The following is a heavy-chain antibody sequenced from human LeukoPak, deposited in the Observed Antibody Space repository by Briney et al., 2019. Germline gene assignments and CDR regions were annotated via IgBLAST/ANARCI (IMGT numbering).Heavy chain of an antibody. Sequence: PSETLSLTCTVSGGSISSYYWSWIRQPPGKGLEWIGYIYYSGSTNYNPSLKSRVTTSVDTSKNQFSLKLSSVTAADTAVYYCASGFDSSGYNDYWGQGTLVTVSS. D-gene: IGHD3-22*01. J-gene: IGHJ4*02. V-gene: IGHV4-59*08. CDR2: IYYSGST. CDR3: ASGFDSSGYNDY. CDR1: GGSISSYY.